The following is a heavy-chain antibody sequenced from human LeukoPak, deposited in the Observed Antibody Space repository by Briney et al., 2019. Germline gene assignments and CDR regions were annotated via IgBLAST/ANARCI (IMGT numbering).Heavy chain of an antibody. CDR3: AGDILTPDAFDI. J-gene: IGHJ3*02. D-gene: IGHD3-9*01. V-gene: IGHV4-30-4*08. Sequence: SETLSLTCTVSGGSISSGDYYWRWIRQPPGTGLEWIGYIYYSGSTYYNPSLKSRVTISVDTSKNQFSLKLSSVTAADTAVYYCAGDILTPDAFDIWGQGTMVTVSS. CDR2: IYYSGST. CDR1: GGSISSGDYY.